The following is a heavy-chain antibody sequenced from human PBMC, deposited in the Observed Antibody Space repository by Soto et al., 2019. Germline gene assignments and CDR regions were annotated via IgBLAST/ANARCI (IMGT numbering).Heavy chain of an antibody. CDR1: GGSISSGDYY. CDR3: ARAGGSPYYFDY. Sequence: SESLSLTCTVSGGSISSGDYYWSWIRQPPGKGLEWIGYIYYSGSTYYNPSLKSRVTISVDTSKNQFSLKLSSVTAADTAVYYCARAGGSPYYFDYWGQGTLVTVSS. CDR2: IYYSGST. J-gene: IGHJ4*02. D-gene: IGHD1-26*01. V-gene: IGHV4-30-4*01.